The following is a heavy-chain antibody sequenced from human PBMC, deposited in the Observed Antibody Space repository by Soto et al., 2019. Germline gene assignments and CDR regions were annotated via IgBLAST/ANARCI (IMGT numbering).Heavy chain of an antibody. V-gene: IGHV4-4*02. J-gene: IGHJ4*02. D-gene: IGHD3-9*01. CDR2: IYHSGST. Sequence: QVQLQESGPGLVKPSGTLSLTCAVSGGSISSSNWWSWVRQPPGKGLEWIGEIYHSGSTNYNPSLKSRVTLSVDKSQKQFSLKPSSVSAAHTAVYFCARAYTRVSIYSPYYSDYWGQGTLVTVSS. CDR1: GGSISSSNW. CDR3: ARAYTRVSIYSPYYSDY.